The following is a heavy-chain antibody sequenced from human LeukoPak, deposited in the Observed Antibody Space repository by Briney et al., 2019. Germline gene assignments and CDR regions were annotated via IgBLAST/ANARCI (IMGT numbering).Heavy chain of an antibody. CDR3: VRAYDY. Sequence: PSDTLSLTCAVYGGSFSGSNWSWIRRPPGKGLEWIGEIYNSGSTIYNPSLKSRVTISVDTSKNQLSLNLNSVTAADTAVYYCVRAYDYWGQGTLVTVSS. V-gene: IGHV4-34*01. J-gene: IGHJ4*02. CDR2: IYNSGST. CDR1: GGSFSGSN.